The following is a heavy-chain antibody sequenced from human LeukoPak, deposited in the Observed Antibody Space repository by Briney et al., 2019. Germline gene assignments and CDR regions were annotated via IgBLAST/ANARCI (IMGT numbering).Heavy chain of an antibody. J-gene: IGHJ4*02. CDR3: ASTVVGATMKIDY. V-gene: IGHV4-59*01. D-gene: IGHD1-26*01. Sequence: SETLSLTCTVSGGSISSYYWSWIRQPPGKGLEWIGYIYYGGSTNYNPSLKSRVTISVDTSKNQFSLKLSSVTAADTAVYYCASTVVGATMKIDYWGQGTLVTVSS. CDR1: GGSISSYY. CDR2: IYYGGST.